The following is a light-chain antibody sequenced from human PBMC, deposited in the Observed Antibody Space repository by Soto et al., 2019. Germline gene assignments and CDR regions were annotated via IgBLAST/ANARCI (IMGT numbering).Light chain of an antibody. V-gene: IGKV3-20*01. J-gene: IGKJ5*01. CDR2: GAS. Sequence: DIVVTQSPATLSASPGERATLSCRASQSVSSYLAWYQQKPGQAPRLLIYGASSRATGIPDRFSGTGSETDFTLTINRLEPEDFAVYYCQQYENSPITFGQGTRLEIK. CDR3: QQYENSPIT. CDR1: QSVSSY.